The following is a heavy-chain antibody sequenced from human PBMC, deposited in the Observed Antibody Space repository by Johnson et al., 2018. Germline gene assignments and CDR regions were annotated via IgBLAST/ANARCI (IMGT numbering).Heavy chain of an antibody. V-gene: IGHV3-74*01. J-gene: IGHJ6*03. CDR2: IHRDGGMT. CDR1: GFTFSTYW. D-gene: IGHD6-19*01. CDR3: AKERGVAVALRYMDV. Sequence: VQLQESGGGLVQPGGSLRLSCAASGFTFSTYWMDWVRQVPGKGLGWVERIHRDGGMTFYAASVKGRFTISRDNSKNTVYLQMNSLRSDDTAVYYCAKERGVAVALRYMDVWGKGTTVTVS.